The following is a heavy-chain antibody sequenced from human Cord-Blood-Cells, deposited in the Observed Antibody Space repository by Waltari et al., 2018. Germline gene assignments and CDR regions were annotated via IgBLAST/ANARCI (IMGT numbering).Heavy chain of an antibody. J-gene: IGHJ4*02. CDR1: GYSLTSYW. Sequence: EVQLLQSGAAVKKPGESLTLSCKGSGYSLTSYWIAWVRPLPGKGLEWMGIIYPGDSDTRYSPSFQGQVTISADKSISTAYLQWSSLKASDTAMYYCARRDEYSSGYFDYWGQGTLVTVSS. CDR3: ARRDEYSSGYFDY. D-gene: IGHD6-19*01. CDR2: IYPGDSDT. V-gene: IGHV5-51*01.